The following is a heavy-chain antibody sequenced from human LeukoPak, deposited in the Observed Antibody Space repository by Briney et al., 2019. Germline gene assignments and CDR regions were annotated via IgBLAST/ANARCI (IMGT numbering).Heavy chain of an antibody. CDR2: ISSSSGTI. V-gene: IGHV3-48*01. D-gene: IGHD3-16*01. Sequence: GGSLRLSCAASGFNFTNYSMNWVRQAPGKGLEWVSYISSSSGTIDYADSLKSRFAISRDNAKNSLYLQMDSLRAEDTAVYYCARDPRGTWVPYAFDIWGQGTMVTVSS. CDR3: ARDPRGTWVPYAFDI. J-gene: IGHJ3*02. CDR1: GFNFTNYS.